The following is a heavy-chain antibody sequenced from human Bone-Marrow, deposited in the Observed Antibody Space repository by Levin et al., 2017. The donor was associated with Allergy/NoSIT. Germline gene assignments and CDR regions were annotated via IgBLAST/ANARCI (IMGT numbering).Heavy chain of an antibody. V-gene: IGHV1-69*13. CDR2: IIPIFGTA. CDR1: GGTFSSYA. CDR3: ASPPDSYYYYGMDV. J-gene: IGHJ6*02. Sequence: SVKVSCKASGGTFSSYAISWVRQAPGQGLEWMGGIIPIFGTANYAQKFQGRVTITADESTSTAYMELSSLRSEDTAVYYCASPPDSYYYYGMDVWGQGTTVTVSS. D-gene: IGHD3-22*01.